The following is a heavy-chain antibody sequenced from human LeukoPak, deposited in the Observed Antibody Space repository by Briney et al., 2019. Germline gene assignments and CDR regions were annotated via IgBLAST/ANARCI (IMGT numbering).Heavy chain of an antibody. J-gene: IGHJ6*03. Sequence: PSETLSLTCTVSGGSISSYYWSWIRQPAGKGLEWIGRIYTSGSTNYNPSLKSRVTISVDTSKNQFSLKLSSVTAADTAVYYCAREANYYGSGSYFPHTDYYYYYMDVWGKGTTVTISS. CDR3: AREANYYGSGSYFPHTDYYYYYMDV. CDR1: GGSISSYY. V-gene: IGHV4-4*07. CDR2: IYTSGST. D-gene: IGHD3-10*01.